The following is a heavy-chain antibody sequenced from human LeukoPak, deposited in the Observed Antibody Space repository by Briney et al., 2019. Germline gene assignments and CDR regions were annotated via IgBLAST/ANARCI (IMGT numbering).Heavy chain of an antibody. CDR3: ARDSSTVTTRHFDY. CDR1: GVSINNHY. V-gene: IGHV4-59*11. CDR2: VYYTGST. Sequence: SETLSLTCTVSGVSINNHYWTWIRQPPGKGLECIGYVYYTGSTYYNPSLKSRVTISVDTSKNQFSLKLNSVTAADTAVYYCARDSSTVTTRHFDYWGQGALVTVSS. D-gene: IGHD4-17*01. J-gene: IGHJ4*02.